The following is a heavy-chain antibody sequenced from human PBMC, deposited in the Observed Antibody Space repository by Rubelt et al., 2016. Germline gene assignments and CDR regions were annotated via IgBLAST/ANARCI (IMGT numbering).Heavy chain of an antibody. CDR2: ITGSNAYI. J-gene: IGHJ4*02. CDR3: TRRTDVDY. Sequence: GESGGGLVQPGGSLRLSCAASGFTFSSYAMSWVRQAPGKGLEWVSSITGSNAYIYYADSVKGRFTISRDNAKNSLYLQMNSLRVEDTAVYYCTRRTDVDYWGQGTLVTVSS. V-gene: IGHV3-21*01. CDR1: GFTFSSYA.